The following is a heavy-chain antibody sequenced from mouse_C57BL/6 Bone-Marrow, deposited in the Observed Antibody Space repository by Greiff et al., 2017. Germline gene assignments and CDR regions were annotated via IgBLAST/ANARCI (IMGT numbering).Heavy chain of an antibody. D-gene: IGHD1-1*01. Sequence: VQLQQSGAELARPGASVKLSCKASGYTFTSYGISWVKQRTGQGLEWIGEIYPRSGNSYYNEKFKGKATLTADKSSRTAYMALRSLTSEDSAVYFCARWALFITMDYWGQGTSVTVSS. V-gene: IGHV1-81*01. CDR1: GYTFTSYG. CDR3: ARWALFITMDY. J-gene: IGHJ4*01. CDR2: IYPRSGNS.